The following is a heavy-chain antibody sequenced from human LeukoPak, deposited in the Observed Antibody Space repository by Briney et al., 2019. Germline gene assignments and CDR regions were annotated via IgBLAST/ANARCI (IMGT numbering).Heavy chain of an antibody. D-gene: IGHD5-24*01. CDR2: LYPSGNT. J-gene: IGHJ4*02. Sequence: GGSLRLFCASSGFTVSSNYMSWVRQAPGNGLESVALLYPSGNTYYADSVKGRFTISRDNSKNTLSLQMNSLRAEDTAVYYCASTFRSGDGYKAGYFDYWGQGNLVTVSS. V-gene: IGHV3-53*01. CDR3: ASTFRSGDGYKAGYFDY. CDR1: GFTVSSNY.